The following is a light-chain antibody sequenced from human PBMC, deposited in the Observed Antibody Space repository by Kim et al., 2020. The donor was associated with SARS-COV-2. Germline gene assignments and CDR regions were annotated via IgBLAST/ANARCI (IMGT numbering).Light chain of an antibody. CDR3: AAWDDSLSGRV. Sequence: GQRVTSSCSGSTSNSGSNYVYWYQQLPGTAPKLLIYRNNQRPSGVPDRFSGSKSGTSASLAISGLRSEDEADYYCAAWDDSLSGRVFGGGTQLTVL. J-gene: IGLJ2*01. V-gene: IGLV1-47*01. CDR2: RNN. CDR1: TSNSGSNY.